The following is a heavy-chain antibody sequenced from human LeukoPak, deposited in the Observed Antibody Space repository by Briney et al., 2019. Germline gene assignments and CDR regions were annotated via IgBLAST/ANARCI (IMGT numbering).Heavy chain of an antibody. CDR1: GFTFSSSA. J-gene: IGHJ4*02. V-gene: IGHV3-66*02. CDR3: ARGRGIAARYYFDY. D-gene: IGHD6-6*01. Sequence: GGSLRLSCAAPGFTFSSSAMSWVRQAPGKGLEWVSVIYSGGSTYYADSVKGRFTISRDNSKNTLYLQMNSLRAEDTAVYYCARGRGIAARYYFDYWGQGTLVTVSS. CDR2: IYSGGST.